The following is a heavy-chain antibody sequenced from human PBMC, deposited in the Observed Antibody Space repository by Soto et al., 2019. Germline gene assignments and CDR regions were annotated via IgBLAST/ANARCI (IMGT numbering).Heavy chain of an antibody. J-gene: IGHJ5*02. CDR3: ARQQYDFWSGYPNWFDP. CDR2: IYYSGST. D-gene: IGHD3-3*01. CDR1: GGSISSYY. Sequence: SETLSLTCTVSGGSISSYYWSWIRQPPGKGLEWIGYIYYSGSTNYNPSLKSRVTISVDTSKNQFSLKLSSVTAADTAVYYCARQQYDFWSGYPNWFDPWGQGTLVTVX. V-gene: IGHV4-59*08.